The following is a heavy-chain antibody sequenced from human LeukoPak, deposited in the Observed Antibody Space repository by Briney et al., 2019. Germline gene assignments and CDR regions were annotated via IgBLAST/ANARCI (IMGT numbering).Heavy chain of an antibody. J-gene: IGHJ4*02. V-gene: IGHV4-59*08. CDR1: GGSISSYY. D-gene: IGHD3-22*01. CDR2: IYYSGST. Sequence: SGTLSLSCTASGGSISSYYMSWIRQPPGKGLEWVWYIYYSGSTNYNPSLKSRVTISVATSKNQFSLKLSSVTAADKTASYCAGSRDFVESSGYYYVLDYWGRGTLATVS. CDR3: AGSRDFVESSGYYYVLDY.